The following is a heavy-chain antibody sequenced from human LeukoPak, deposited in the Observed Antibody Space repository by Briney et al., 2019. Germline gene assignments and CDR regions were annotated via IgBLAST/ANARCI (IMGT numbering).Heavy chain of an antibody. CDR3: ARDQYGDYVFDY. V-gene: IGHV3-21*01. Sequence: GGSLRLSCVVSGFTFSSYSMNWARQAPGKGLEWVSSIRSSSSYIYYADSVKGRFIISRDNAKNSLHLQMNSLRAEDTAVYYCARDQYGDYVFDYWGQGTLVTVSS. J-gene: IGHJ4*02. CDR2: IRSSSSYI. D-gene: IGHD4-17*01. CDR1: GFTFSSYS.